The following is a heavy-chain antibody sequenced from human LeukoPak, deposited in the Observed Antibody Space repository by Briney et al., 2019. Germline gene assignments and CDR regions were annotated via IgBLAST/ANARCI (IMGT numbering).Heavy chain of an antibody. CDR3: ARLGPYAHNTFDI. V-gene: IGHV3-7*01. J-gene: IGHJ3*02. Sequence: GGSLRLSFAASGFTFNNYWMTWVRQAPGKGLEWVANIKQDESEKYYVDSVKGRFTISRDNAKNTLYLQMNSLRAEDTAVYYCARLGPYAHNTFDIWGQGTMVTVSS. CDR1: GFTFNNYW. CDR2: IKQDESEK. D-gene: IGHD2-2*01.